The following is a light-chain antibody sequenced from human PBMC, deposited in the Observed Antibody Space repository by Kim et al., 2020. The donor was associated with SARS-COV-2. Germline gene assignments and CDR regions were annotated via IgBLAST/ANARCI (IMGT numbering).Light chain of an antibody. CDR3: CSYTSTYSWI. Sequence: QSALTQPASVSGSLGQSITISCSGTSSDVGRFDFVSWYQQYPGTPPKLIIYSVDRRPSVVSNRFSDSKSGNAASLTISGLQADDEADYYYCSYTSTYSWIFGGGTQLTVL. CDR2: SVD. J-gene: IGLJ3*02. V-gene: IGLV2-14*03. CDR1: SSDVGRFDF.